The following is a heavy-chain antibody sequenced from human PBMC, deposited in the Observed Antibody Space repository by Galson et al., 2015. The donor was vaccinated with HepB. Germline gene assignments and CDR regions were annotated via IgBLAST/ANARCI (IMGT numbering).Heavy chain of an antibody. J-gene: IGHJ4*02. CDR1: GFAFSSYA. D-gene: IGHD3-3*01. Sequence: SLRLSCAASGFAFSSYAMTWVRQAPGKGLEWVSSFSGCGNSTYYADSVKGRFTISRDNSKNTLYLQMNSLRAEDTAVYYCAKETYHDFWSGYYSDYWGQGTLVTVSS. CDR2: FSGCGNST. CDR3: AKETYHDFWSGYYSDY. V-gene: IGHV3-23*01.